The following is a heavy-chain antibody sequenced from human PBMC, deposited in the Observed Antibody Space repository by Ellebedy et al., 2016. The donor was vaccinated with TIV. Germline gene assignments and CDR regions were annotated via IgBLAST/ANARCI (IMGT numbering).Heavy chain of an antibody. CDR3: ARATRIGARAGNWFDP. CDR1: GGSVGSYY. Sequence: SETLSLTCTVSGGSVGSYYWSWIRLPPGKGLEWIGYIYYSGSTKYNPSLKSRATISVDTSKKQVSLKLSSVTAADTAGYYCARATRIGARAGNWFDPWGQGTLVTVSS. J-gene: IGHJ5*02. V-gene: IGHV4-59*02. D-gene: IGHD6-6*01. CDR2: IYYSGST.